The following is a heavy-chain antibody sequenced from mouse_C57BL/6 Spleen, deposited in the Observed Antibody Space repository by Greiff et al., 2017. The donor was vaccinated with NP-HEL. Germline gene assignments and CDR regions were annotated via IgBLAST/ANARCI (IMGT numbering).Heavy chain of an antibody. CDR2: IWSGGST. CDR3: ARDFRGYAIDY. Sequence: QVQLQQSGPGLVQPSQSLSITCTVSGFSLTSYGVHWVRQSPGKGLEWLGVIWSGGSTDYNAAFISRLSISKDNSKSQVFFKMNSVQADDTAIYYSARDFRGYAIDYWGQGTSVTVSS. J-gene: IGHJ4*01. CDR1: GFSLTSYG. V-gene: IGHV2-2*01. D-gene: IGHD3-2*02.